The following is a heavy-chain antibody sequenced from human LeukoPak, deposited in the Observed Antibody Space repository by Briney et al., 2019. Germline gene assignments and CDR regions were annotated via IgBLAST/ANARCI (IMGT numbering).Heavy chain of an antibody. CDR3: ARRSYCYSTSCYGYWFDS. Sequence: NHGESLKISCKGSGYTYTSYWTGWVRQMPGKGLEWMGIIYPGDSDSRYSPSFQGQVTFSADKSISTAYLQWSSLKASDTAMYYCARRSYCYSTSCYGYWFDSWGQGTLVTVSS. CDR1: GYTYTSYW. J-gene: IGHJ5*01. CDR2: IYPGDSDS. V-gene: IGHV5-51*01. D-gene: IGHD2-2*01.